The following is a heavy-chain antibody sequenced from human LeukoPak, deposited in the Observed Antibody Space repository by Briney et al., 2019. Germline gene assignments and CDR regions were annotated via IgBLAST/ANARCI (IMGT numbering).Heavy chain of an antibody. J-gene: IGHJ6*02. D-gene: IGHD3-16*01. V-gene: IGHV4-59*01. CDR3: ARTYPVYYGMDA. Sequence: SETLSLTCTVSGGSISSYYWSWIRQPPGKGLEWIGYIYYSGSTNYNPSLKSRVTISVDTSKNQFSLKLSSVTAADTAVYYCARTYPVYYGMDAWGQGTTVTVSS. CDR1: GGSISSYY. CDR2: IYYSGST.